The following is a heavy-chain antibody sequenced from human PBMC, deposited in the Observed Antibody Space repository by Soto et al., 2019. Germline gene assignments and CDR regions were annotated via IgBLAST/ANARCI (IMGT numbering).Heavy chain of an antibody. J-gene: IGHJ6*02. V-gene: IGHV3-33*01. CDR2: IWYDGSNK. CDR1: GFTSSSYG. CDR3: ARGRYCTNGVCYVGTFYGMDV. Sequence: PGGSLRLSCAASGFTSSSYGMHWVRQAPGKGLEWVAVIWYDGSNKYYADSVKGRLTISRDNSKNTLYLQMNSLRAEDTAVYYCARGRYCTNGVCYVGTFYGMDVWGQGTTVTVSS. D-gene: IGHD2-8*01.